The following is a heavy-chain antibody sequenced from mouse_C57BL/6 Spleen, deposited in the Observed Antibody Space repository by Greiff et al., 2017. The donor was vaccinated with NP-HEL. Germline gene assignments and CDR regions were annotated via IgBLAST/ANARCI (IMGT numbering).Heavy chain of an antibody. CDR3: ARFAY. CDR1: GYTFTSYW. J-gene: IGHJ3*01. CDR2: IDPSDSYT. V-gene: IGHV1-69*01. Sequence: QVQLQQPGAELVMPGASVKLSCKASGYTFTSYWMHWVKQRPGQGLEWIGEIDPSDSYTNYNQKLKGKSTLTVDKSSSTAYMQLSSLTSEDSAVYYCARFAYWGQGTLVTVSA.